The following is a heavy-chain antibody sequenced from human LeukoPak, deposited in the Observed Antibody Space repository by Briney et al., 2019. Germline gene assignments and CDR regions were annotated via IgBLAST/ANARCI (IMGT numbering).Heavy chain of an antibody. CDR1: GGSISNYY. D-gene: IGHD5-24*01. CDR3: ARDRLQLQS. CDR2: IYYTGNT. Sequence: SETLSLTCTVSGGSISNYYWNWIRQPPGKGLEWMGFIYYTGNTNYNPSLKSRVTISVDTSKNQFSVKLSSVTAADTAVYYCARDRLQLQSWGQGTLVTVSS. J-gene: IGHJ5*02. V-gene: IGHV4-59*01.